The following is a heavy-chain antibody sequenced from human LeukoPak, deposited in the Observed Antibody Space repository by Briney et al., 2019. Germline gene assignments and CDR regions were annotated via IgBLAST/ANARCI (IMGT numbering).Heavy chain of an antibody. CDR2: IYYSGST. CDR3: ALQQGVSGYSYGTIDY. V-gene: IGHV4-61*01. D-gene: IGHD5-18*01. Sequence: PSETLSLTCTVSGGSVSSGSYYWSWVRQPPGKGLEWIGYIYYSGSTNYNPSLKSRVTISVDTSKNQISLKLSSVTAADTAVYYCALQQGVSGYSYGTIDYWGQGTLVTVSS. J-gene: IGHJ4*02. CDR1: GGSVSSGSYY.